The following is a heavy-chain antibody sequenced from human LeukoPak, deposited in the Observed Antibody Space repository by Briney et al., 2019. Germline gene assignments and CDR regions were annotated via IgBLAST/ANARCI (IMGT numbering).Heavy chain of an antibody. J-gene: IGHJ4*02. Sequence: GGSLSLSWAASGFTFSSYEMNWVRQAPGKGLEWVSYISSSGSTIYYADSVKGRFTISRDNAKNSLYLQMNSLRAEDTAVYYCARTDGYKTDYWGQGTLVTVSS. CDR3: ARTDGYKTDY. V-gene: IGHV3-48*03. D-gene: IGHD5-24*01. CDR2: ISSSGSTI. CDR1: GFTFSSYE.